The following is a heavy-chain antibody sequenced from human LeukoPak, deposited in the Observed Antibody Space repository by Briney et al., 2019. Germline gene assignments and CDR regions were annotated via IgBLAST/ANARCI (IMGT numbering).Heavy chain of an antibody. CDR1: GGSISSYY. D-gene: IGHD1-26*01. CDR2: IYNSGTIYYSGST. CDR3: ARPFSGSYSDAFDL. V-gene: IGHV4-59*08. Sequence: SETLSLTCTVSGGSISSYYWSWIRQPPGKGLEWIGYIYNSGTIYYSGSTNYNPSLLSRVTISVDTSKNQFSLKLRSVTAADTAVYYCARPFSGSYSDAFDLWGQGTMVTVSS. J-gene: IGHJ3*01.